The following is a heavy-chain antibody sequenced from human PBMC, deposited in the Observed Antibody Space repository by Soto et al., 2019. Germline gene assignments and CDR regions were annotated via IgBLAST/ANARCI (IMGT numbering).Heavy chain of an antibody. Sequence: QVQLVQSGAEVKKSGSSVKVSCKASGGTFSSYTISWVRQAPGQGLEWMGRIIPILGIANYAQKFQGRVTITADKSTSTAYMELSSLRSEDTAVYYCARDREGATNYWGQGTLVTVSS. CDR2: IIPILGIA. V-gene: IGHV1-69*08. CDR3: ARDREGATNY. CDR1: GGTFSSYT. D-gene: IGHD1-26*01. J-gene: IGHJ4*02.